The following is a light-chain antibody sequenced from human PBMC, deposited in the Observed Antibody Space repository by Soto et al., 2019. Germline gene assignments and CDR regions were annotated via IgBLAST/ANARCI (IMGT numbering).Light chain of an antibody. J-gene: IGKJ4*01. CDR1: QSLLYRSNNKNY. V-gene: IGKV4-1*01. CDR3: QQHYTTPLT. CDR2: WAS. Sequence: DIVMTQSPDSLAVSLGERATINCKSSQSLLYRSNNKNYLAWYQQKPRQPPKLLISWASTRESGVPDRFSGSGSGTDFTLAISSLQAEDVAVYYCQQHYTTPLTFGGATKVAIK.